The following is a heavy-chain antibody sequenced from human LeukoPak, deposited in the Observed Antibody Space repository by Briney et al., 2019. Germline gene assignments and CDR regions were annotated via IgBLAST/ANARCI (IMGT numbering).Heavy chain of an antibody. J-gene: IGHJ3*02. Sequence: GGSLRLSCVASGFTFSMYSMSWVRQAPGKGLEWVSIIYSGGSTFYADSVKGRFTISRDNSKNTLYLQMNSLRAEDTAVYYCARGGSYLSAFDIWGQGTMVTVSS. CDR3: ARGGSYLSAFDI. CDR2: IYSGGST. CDR1: GFTFSMYS. D-gene: IGHD1-26*01. V-gene: IGHV3-53*01.